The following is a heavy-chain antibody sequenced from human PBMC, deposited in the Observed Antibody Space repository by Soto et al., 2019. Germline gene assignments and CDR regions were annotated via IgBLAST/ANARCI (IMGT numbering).Heavy chain of an antibody. V-gene: IGHV3-21*01. D-gene: IGHD3-10*01. CDR3: ARGGTDYYGSGRNYYYYGMDV. J-gene: IGHJ6*02. CDR1: GFTFRRYS. CDR2: ISSSSSYI. Sequence: GGSLRLSCAASGFTFRRYSMNWVRQAPGKGLEWVSSISSSSSYIYYADSVKGRFTISRDNAKNSLYLQMNSLRAEDTAVYYCARGGTDYYGSGRNYYYYGMDVWGQGTTVTVYS.